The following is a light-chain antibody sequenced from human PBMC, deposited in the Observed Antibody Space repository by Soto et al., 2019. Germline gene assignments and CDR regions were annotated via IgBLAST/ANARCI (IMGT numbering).Light chain of an antibody. Sequence: EVVMTQSPCTLPVSTGEGATLSSRASHSVDSNLAWYQQKPGQAPRLRMYGAATRPSGIPDRFSGRGSGTEVTLTISSLQSEEVAEYYGQQEDSWPRTFGGGTKGESK. V-gene: IGKV3D-15*01. CDR2: GAA. CDR1: HSVDSN. J-gene: IGKJ4*01. CDR3: QQEDSWPRT.